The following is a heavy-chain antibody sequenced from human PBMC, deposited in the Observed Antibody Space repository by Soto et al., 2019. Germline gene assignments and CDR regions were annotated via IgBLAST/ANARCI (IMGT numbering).Heavy chain of an antibody. V-gene: IGHV4-38-2*02. J-gene: IGHJ5*02. D-gene: IGHD6-6*01. CDR3: AREYSSSSGWFDP. CDR2: IYHSGNT. Sequence: SETLSLTCAVSAYSISRGYYWGWIRQPPGKGLEWIGSIYHSGNTHYNPSLKSRVTISVDTSKNQFSLRLSSVTAADTAVYYCAREYSSSSGWFDPWGQGTLVTVSS. CDR1: AYSISRGYY.